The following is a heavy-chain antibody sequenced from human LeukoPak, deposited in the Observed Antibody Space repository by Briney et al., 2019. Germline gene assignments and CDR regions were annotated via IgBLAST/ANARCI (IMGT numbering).Heavy chain of an antibody. CDR3: ARDPVPIAARPYYFDY. V-gene: IGHV3-21*01. D-gene: IGHD6-6*01. CDR1: GFTFSSYS. J-gene: IGHJ4*02. Sequence: GGSLRLSCAASGFTFSSYSMNWVRQAPGKGLEWVSSISSSSSYIYYADSVKGRFTISRDNAKNSLYLQMNSLRAGDTAVYYCARDPVPIAARPYYFDYWGQGTLVTVSS. CDR2: ISSSSSYI.